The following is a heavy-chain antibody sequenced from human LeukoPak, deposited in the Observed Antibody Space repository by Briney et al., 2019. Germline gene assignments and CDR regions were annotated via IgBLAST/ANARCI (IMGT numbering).Heavy chain of an antibody. CDR1: GFTFSTYA. CDR3: ARSVVAGSLDY. V-gene: IGHV3-23*01. CDR2: ISGSGGST. J-gene: IGHJ4*02. D-gene: IGHD6-19*01. Sequence: GGTLRLSCAASGFTFSTYAMSWVRQAPGKGLEWVSGISGSGGSTYYADSVKGRFTISRDNSKNTLYLQMNSLRAEDTAVYYCARSVVAGSLDYWGQGTLVTVSS.